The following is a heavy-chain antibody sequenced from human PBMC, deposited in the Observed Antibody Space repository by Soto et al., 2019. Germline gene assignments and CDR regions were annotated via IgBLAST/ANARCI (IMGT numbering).Heavy chain of an antibody. Sequence: GGSQRLSCAVSGCTFSNAWVYWVRQAPGKGLEWVGLIKRNADGGTADYAESVRGRFTLSRSDWENTLYLQMNDLRIEDTAVYYCATVGAPDYWGQGTLVTGSS. CDR1: GCTFSNAW. CDR3: ATVGAPDY. J-gene: IGHJ4*02. V-gene: IGHV3-15*01. D-gene: IGHD1-26*01. CDR2: IKRNADGGTA.